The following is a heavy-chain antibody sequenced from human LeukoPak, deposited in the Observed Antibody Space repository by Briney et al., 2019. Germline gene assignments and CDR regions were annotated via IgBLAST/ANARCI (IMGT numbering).Heavy chain of an antibody. V-gene: IGHV4-34*01. CDR2: INHSGST. D-gene: IGHD3-10*01. Sequence: PSETLSLTCAVYGGSFSGYYWSWIRQPPGKGLEWIGEINHSGSTNYTPSLKSRVAISVDTSKSQFSLTLSSVTAADTAVYYCARKRLSTYYGSGSHYAYWGQGTLVTVSS. CDR1: GGSFSGYY. CDR3: ARKRLSTYYGSGSHYAY. J-gene: IGHJ4*02.